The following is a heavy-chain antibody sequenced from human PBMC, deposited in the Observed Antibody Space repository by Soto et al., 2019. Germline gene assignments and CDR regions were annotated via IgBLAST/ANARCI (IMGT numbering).Heavy chain of an antibody. V-gene: IGHV3-23*01. CDR2: ISGSGGST. CDR1: GFTLSSYA. Sequence: PGGSLRLSCAASGFTLSSYAMSWVRQAPGKGLEWVSAISGSGGSTYYADSVKGRFTISRDNSKNTLYLQMNSLRAEDTAVYYCAKDLRDSSGYYSSGFGAFDIWGQGTMVTVSS. J-gene: IGHJ3*02. CDR3: AKDLRDSSGYYSSGFGAFDI. D-gene: IGHD3-22*01.